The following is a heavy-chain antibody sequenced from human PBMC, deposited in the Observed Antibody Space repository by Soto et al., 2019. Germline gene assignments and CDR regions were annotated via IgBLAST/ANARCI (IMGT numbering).Heavy chain of an antibody. Sequence: GASVKVSCKACGYTFTSYAMHCVRQAPGQRLEWMGWINAGNGNTKYSQKFQGRVTITRDTSASTAYMELSSLRSEDTAVYYCAIPIAARGEWFDPWGQGTLVTVSS. J-gene: IGHJ5*02. D-gene: IGHD6-6*01. CDR1: GYTFTSYA. V-gene: IGHV1-3*01. CDR3: AIPIAARGEWFDP. CDR2: INAGNGNT.